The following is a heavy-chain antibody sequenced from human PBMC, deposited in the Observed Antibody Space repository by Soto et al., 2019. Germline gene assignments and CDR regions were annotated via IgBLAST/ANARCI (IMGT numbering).Heavy chain of an antibody. CDR3: AKDALLNGSGSYYSVFDY. V-gene: IGHV3-23*01. D-gene: IGHD3-10*01. J-gene: IGHJ4*02. Sequence: GGSLRLSCAASGFTFSSYAMSWVRQAPGKGLEWVSAISGSGGSTYYADSVKGRFTISRDNSKNTLYLQMNSLRAEDTAVYYCAKDALLNGSGSYYSVFDYWGQGTLVTVS. CDR1: GFTFSSYA. CDR2: ISGSGGST.